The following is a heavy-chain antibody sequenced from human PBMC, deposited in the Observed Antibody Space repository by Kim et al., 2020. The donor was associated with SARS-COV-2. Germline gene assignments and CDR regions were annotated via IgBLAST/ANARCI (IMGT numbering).Heavy chain of an antibody. D-gene: IGHD5-18*01. CDR3: AHRTAMVMAIDY. J-gene: IGHJ4*02. V-gene: IGHV2-5*02. Sequence: SGPTLVNPTQTLTLTCTFSGFSLSTSGVGVGWIRQPPGKALEWLALIYWDDDKRYSPSLKSRLTITKDTSKNQVVLTMTNMDPVDTATYYCAHRTAMVMAIDYWGQGTLVTVSS. CDR1: GFSLSTSGVG. CDR2: IYWDDDK.